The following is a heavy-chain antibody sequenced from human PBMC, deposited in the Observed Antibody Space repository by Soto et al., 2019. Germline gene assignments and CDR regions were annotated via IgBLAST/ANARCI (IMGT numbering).Heavy chain of an antibody. D-gene: IGHD5-18*01. V-gene: IGHV1-69*13. CDR2: IIPIFGTA. CDR1: GGTFSSCA. Sequence: GASVKVSCKASGGTFSSCAISWVRQAPGQGLEWMGGIIPIFGTANYAQKFQGRVTITADESTSTAYMELSSLRSEDTAVYYCARFGFGDTAMVFFDYWXQGTLVTVSS. J-gene: IGHJ4*02. CDR3: ARFGFGDTAMVFFDY.